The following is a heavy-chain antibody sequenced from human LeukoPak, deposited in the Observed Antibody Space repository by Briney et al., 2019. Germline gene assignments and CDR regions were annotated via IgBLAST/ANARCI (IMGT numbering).Heavy chain of an antibody. V-gene: IGHV3-53*01. Sequence: PGGSLRLSCAASGFTFSNAWMSWVRQAPGKGLEWVSLIYSGGTTYYADSVKGRFTISRDSSKNKLYLQMNSLRAEDTAVYYCARDRGHTTDYWGQGTLVTVSS. J-gene: IGHJ4*02. CDR3: ARDRGHTTDY. CDR2: IYSGGTT. D-gene: IGHD1-14*01. CDR1: GFTFSNAW.